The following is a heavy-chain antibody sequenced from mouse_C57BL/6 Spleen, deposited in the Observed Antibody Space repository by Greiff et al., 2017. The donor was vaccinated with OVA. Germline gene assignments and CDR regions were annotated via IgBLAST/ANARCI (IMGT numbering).Heavy chain of an antibody. CDR3: TASLYYYGSSYEAMDY. Sequence: EVQVVESGGGLVQPGGSMKLSCVASGFTFSNYWMNWVRQSPEKGLEWVAQIRLKSDNYATHYAESVKGRFTISRDDSKSSVYLQMNNLRAEDTGIYYCTASLYYYGSSYEAMDYWGQGTSVTVSS. D-gene: IGHD1-1*01. J-gene: IGHJ4*01. CDR2: IRLKSDNYAT. V-gene: IGHV6-3*01. CDR1: GFTFSNYW.